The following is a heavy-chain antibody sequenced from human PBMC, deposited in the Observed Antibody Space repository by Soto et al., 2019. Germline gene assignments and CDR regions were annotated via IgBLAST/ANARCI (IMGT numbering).Heavy chain of an antibody. D-gene: IGHD2-2*02. CDR3: ASGGIVVVPAAISVLGYCSGGSCYYGMDV. CDR2: IIPIFGTA. CDR1: GGTFSSYA. V-gene: IGHV1-69*06. J-gene: IGHJ6*02. Sequence: QVQLVQSGAEVKKPGSSVKVSCKASGGTFSSYAISWVRQAPGQGLGWMGGIIPIFGTANYAQKFQGRVTITADKSTSTAYMELSSLRSEDTAVYYCASGGIVVVPAAISVLGYCSGGSCYYGMDVWGQGTTVTVSS.